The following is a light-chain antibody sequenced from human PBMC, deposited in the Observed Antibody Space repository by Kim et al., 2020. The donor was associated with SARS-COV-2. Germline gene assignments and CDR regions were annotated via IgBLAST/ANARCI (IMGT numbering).Light chain of an antibody. V-gene: IGKV3-15*01. J-gene: IGKJ1*01. CDR3: QQYNNWWT. Sequence: EIVMTQSPATLSVSPGERATLSCRASQNVSSNLAWYQQKPGQAPRLLIYGASTRATGIPARFSGSGSGTEFTLTISSLQSEGFAVYYCQQYNNWWTFGQGTKVDIK. CDR2: GAS. CDR1: QNVSSN.